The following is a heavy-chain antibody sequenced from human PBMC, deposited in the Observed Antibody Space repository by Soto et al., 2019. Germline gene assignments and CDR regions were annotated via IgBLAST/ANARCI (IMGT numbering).Heavy chain of an antibody. CDR1: GFTFSSYG. V-gene: IGHV3-33*01. CDR2: IWYDGSNK. CDR3: ERARQIVGSSYWFDP. J-gene: IGHJ5*02. D-gene: IGHD6-6*01. Sequence: GGSLRLSCAASGFTFSSYGMHWVRQAPGKGLEWVAVIWYDGSNKYYADSVKGRFTISRDNSKNTLYLQMNSLRAEDTAVYYCERARQIVGSSYWFDPWGQGTLVTVYS.